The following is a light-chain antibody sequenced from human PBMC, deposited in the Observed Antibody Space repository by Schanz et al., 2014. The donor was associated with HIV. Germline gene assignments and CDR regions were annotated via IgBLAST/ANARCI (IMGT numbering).Light chain of an antibody. CDR2: DVN. CDR3: CSYTSSSTYV. Sequence: QSVLTQPASVSGSPGQSINISCTGTSSDVGGYDFVSWYQQHPGKAPKVIIYDVNNRPSGVSNRFSASKSANTASLTISGLQPEDEADYYCCSYTSSSTYVFGTGTKLTVL. V-gene: IGLV2-14*01. J-gene: IGLJ1*01. CDR1: SSDVGGYDF.